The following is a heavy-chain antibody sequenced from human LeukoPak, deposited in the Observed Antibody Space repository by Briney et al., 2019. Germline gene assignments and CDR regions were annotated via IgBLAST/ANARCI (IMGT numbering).Heavy chain of an antibody. CDR3: ARVIGYYGSGTQDDY. CDR1: GYTFTSYG. Sequence: GASVKVSCKASGYTFTSYGISWVRQAPGQGLEWMGWISAYNGNTNYAQKLQGRVIMTTDTSTSTAYMELRSLRSDDTAVYYCARVIGYYGSGTQDDYWGQGTLVTVSS. V-gene: IGHV1-18*01. J-gene: IGHJ4*02. D-gene: IGHD3-10*01. CDR2: ISAYNGNT.